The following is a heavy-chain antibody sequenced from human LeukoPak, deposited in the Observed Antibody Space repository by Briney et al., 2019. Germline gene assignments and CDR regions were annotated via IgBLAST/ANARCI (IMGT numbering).Heavy chain of an antibody. D-gene: IGHD3-22*01. CDR3: ARPESWRRYYYES. CDR1: GGSFSGYY. CDR2: INHSGST. J-gene: IGHJ4*02. Sequence: SETLSLTCAVYGGSFSGYYWSWIRQPPGKGLEWIGEINHSGSTNYNPSLKSRVTISVDTSKNQFSLKLSSVTAADTAVYYWARPESWRRYYYESWGQGTLVTVSS. V-gene: IGHV4-34*01.